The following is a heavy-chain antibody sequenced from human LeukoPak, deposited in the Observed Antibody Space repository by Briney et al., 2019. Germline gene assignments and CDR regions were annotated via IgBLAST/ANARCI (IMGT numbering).Heavy chain of an antibody. D-gene: IGHD4-17*01. J-gene: IGHJ4*02. CDR3: ANGDYFDY. CDR2: IYYSGST. V-gene: IGHV4-59*01. Sequence: PSETLSLTCTVSGGSISSYYWSWLRQPPGKGLEWIGYIYYSGSTNYNPSLKSRVTISVDTSKNQFSLKLSSVTAADTAVYYCANGDYFDYWGQGTLVTVSS. CDR1: GGSISSYY.